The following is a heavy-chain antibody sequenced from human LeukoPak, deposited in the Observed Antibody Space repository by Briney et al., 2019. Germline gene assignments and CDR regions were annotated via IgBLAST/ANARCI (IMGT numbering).Heavy chain of an antibody. J-gene: IGHJ4*02. CDR3: AKLGDSESPFDY. CDR1: GFTFNTSA. CDR2: ISVSGGIT. D-gene: IGHD1-26*01. Sequence: GGSLRLSCADSGFTFNTSAMTWVRQAPGKGLEWVSFISVSGGITYYADSVKGRFTISRDNSKNKLYLQMNSLRAEDTAIYYCAKLGDSESPFDYWGQGILVTVSS. V-gene: IGHV3-23*01.